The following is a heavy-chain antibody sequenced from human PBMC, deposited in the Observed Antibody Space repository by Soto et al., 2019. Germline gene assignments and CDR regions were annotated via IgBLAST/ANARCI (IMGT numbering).Heavy chain of an antibody. Sequence: QVQLQESGPGLVKPSGTLSLTCAVSGGSISSSNWWSWVRQPPGKGLEWIGEIYHSGSTNYNPSLKSRVTISVDKSKNQFSLKLSSVTAADTAVYYCARVTNYDFWSGPNWFVPWGQGTLVTVSS. J-gene: IGHJ5*02. CDR3: ARVTNYDFWSGPNWFVP. CDR1: GGSISSSNW. CDR2: IYHSGST. D-gene: IGHD3-3*01. V-gene: IGHV4-4*02.